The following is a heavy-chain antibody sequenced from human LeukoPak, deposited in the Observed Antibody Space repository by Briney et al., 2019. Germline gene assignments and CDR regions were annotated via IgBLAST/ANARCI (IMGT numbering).Heavy chain of an antibody. J-gene: IGHJ4*02. D-gene: IGHD3-10*01. Sequence: ASVKVSCKASGYTFTSYSISWVRQAPGQGLEWMGIINPSGGSTSYAQKFQGRVTMTRDMSTSTVYMELSSLRSEDTAVYYCARVASPPMAYDYWGQGTLVTVSS. CDR1: GYTFTSYS. CDR3: ARVASPPMAYDY. V-gene: IGHV1-46*01. CDR2: INPSGGST.